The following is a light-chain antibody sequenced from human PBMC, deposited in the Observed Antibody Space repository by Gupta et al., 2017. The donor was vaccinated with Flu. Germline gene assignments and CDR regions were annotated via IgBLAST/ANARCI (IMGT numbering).Light chain of an antibody. J-gene: IGKJ1*01. CDR3: HQMSDLPWT. CDR2: YAS. CDR1: QNIGGS. V-gene: IGKV6-21*01. Sequence: EIVLTQFPDFQSVTPKEKVTITCRASQNIGGSLHWYQQKPDQSPKLLIKYASQSFSGVPSRFIGSGSGTDFTLTINGLEAEDAATYYCHQMSDLPWTFGQGTKVEIK.